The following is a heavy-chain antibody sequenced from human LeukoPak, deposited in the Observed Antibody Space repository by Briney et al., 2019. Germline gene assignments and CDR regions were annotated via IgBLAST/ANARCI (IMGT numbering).Heavy chain of an antibody. Sequence: GGSLRLSCAACGFTVSSTPMSWVRQAPGKGLVWVSVIYSGGSTSYADSVRGRFTASRDNSKNTLSLQMSSLRAEDTALYYCAKVSSYATDYWGQGTLVTVSS. V-gene: IGHV3-53*01. CDR1: GFTVSSTP. CDR2: IYSGGST. D-gene: IGHD2/OR15-2a*01. CDR3: AKVSSYATDY. J-gene: IGHJ4*02.